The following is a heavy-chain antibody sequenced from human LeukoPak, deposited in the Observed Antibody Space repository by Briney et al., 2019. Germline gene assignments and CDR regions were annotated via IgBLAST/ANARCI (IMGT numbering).Heavy chain of an antibody. CDR3: PRGRGSGWYPSDY. CDR1: GYTFTGYY. D-gene: IGHD6-19*01. J-gene: IGHJ4*02. V-gene: IGHV1-2*02. Sequence: ASVKVSCKASGYTFTGYYMHWVRQAPGQGLEWMGWINPNSGGTNYAQKFQGRVTMTRDTSISTAYMELSSLRSDDTAVYYCPRGRGSGWYPSDYWGQGTLVTASS. CDR2: INPNSGGT.